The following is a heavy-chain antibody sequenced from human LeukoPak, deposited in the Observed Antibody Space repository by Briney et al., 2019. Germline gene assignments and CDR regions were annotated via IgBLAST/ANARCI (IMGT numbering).Heavy chain of an antibody. CDR1: EFTVSSSY. J-gene: IGHJ5*02. Sequence: GGSLRLSCAASEFTVSSSYMSWVRQAPGAGLEWVSVIDSGGRTYYADSVKGRFTISRDNSKNTLFLQMNSLRAEDTAVYYCARDRWFDPWGQGTLVTVSS. V-gene: IGHV3-66*02. CDR2: IDSGGRT. CDR3: ARDRWFDP.